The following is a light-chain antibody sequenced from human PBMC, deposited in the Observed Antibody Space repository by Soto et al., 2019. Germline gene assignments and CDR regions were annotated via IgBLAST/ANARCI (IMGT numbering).Light chain of an antibody. J-gene: IGLJ1*01. V-gene: IGLV1-44*01. CDR3: ASWDDSLNGPV. CDR1: SSNVGGNP. Sequence: QSLMAHPPSASGTPGQRVTISCSGSSSNVGGNPVNWYQHVPTTAPKLLIYTNTQRPSGVPDRFSGSKSGTSASLAISGLQPEDEADYYCASWDDSLNGPVFGTGTKVTVL. CDR2: TNT.